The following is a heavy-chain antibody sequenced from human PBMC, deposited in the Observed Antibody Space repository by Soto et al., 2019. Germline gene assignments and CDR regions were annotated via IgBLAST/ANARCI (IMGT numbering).Heavy chain of an antibody. J-gene: IGHJ5*02. Sequence: SVKVSCKASGYSFTNNDVTGVLQSTGQGLEWMGWMSPGSGDTGHAQKFQGRVTMTRDISIATAYMELSSLRSDDTAIYYCARMATFGSLNWFDPWGQGTLVTVS. CDR3: ARMATFGSLNWFDP. D-gene: IGHD3-16*01. V-gene: IGHV1-8*01. CDR2: MSPGSGDT. CDR1: GYSFTNND.